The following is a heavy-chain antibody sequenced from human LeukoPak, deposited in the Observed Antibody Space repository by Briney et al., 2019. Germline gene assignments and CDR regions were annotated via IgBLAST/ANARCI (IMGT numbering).Heavy chain of an antibody. V-gene: IGHV4-38-2*02. CDR1: GYSISSGYY. D-gene: IGHD6-19*01. CDR2: IYHSGST. Sequence: PSETLSLTCTVSGYSISSGYYWGWIRQPPGKGLEWIGSIYHSGSTYYNPSLKSRVTISVDTSKNQFSLKLSSVTAADTAVYYCASPLSSGWYNYYYYMDVWGKGTTVTVSS. J-gene: IGHJ6*03. CDR3: ASPLSSGWYNYYYYMDV.